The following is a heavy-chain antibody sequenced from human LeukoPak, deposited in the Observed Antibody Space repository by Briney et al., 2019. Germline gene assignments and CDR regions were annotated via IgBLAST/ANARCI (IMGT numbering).Heavy chain of an antibody. CDR3: AREGSSVTTVVSGEYDY. CDR2: ISSSSSYI. D-gene: IGHD4-23*01. J-gene: IGHJ4*02. CDR1: GFTFSSYS. V-gene: IGHV3-21*01. Sequence: GGSLRLSCAASGFTFSSYSMNWVRQAPGKGLEWVSSISSSSSYIYYADSVKGRFTISRDNAKNSLYLQMNSLRAEDTAVYYCAREGSSVTTVVSGEYDYWGQGTLVTVSS.